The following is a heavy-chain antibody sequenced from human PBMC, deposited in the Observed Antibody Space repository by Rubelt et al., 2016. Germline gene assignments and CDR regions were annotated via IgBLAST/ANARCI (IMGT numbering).Heavy chain of an antibody. D-gene: IGHD3-3*01. CDR1: GFTFSSYA. CDR3: ARGHTDFWSGYFLPAFDY. J-gene: IGHJ4*02. Sequence: EVQLLESGGGLVQPGGSLRLSCATSGFTFSSYAMSWVRQAPGKGLEWVSAISGSGGSTYYADSVKGRFTISRDNSKNTLYLQMNSLRAEDTAVYYCARGHTDFWSGYFLPAFDYWGQGTLVTVSS. V-gene: IGHV3-23*01. CDR2: ISGSGGST.